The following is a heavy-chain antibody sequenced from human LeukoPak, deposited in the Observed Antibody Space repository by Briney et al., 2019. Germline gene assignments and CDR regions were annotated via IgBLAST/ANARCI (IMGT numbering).Heavy chain of an antibody. CDR2: INPNSGRT. Sequence: VASVKVSCKASGYTFTSSDINWVRQAAGQGLEWMGWINPNSGRTGYAQKFQGRVTMTENTSISTAYMELSSLRFDDTAVYYCARGRSGLAAAGTHDYWGQGTLITVSS. CDR1: GYTFTSSD. CDR3: ARGRSGLAAAGTHDY. J-gene: IGHJ4*02. D-gene: IGHD6-25*01. V-gene: IGHV1-8*01.